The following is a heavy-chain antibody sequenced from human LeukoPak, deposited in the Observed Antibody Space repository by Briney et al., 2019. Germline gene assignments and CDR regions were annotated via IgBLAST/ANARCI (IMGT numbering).Heavy chain of an antibody. D-gene: IGHD6-19*01. V-gene: IGHV3-64*01. Sequence: GSLRLSCAASGFTFSGYAMHWVRQAPGKGLEYVSAISSNGGSTYYANSVKGRFTISRDNSKNTLYLQMGSLRAEDMAVYYCASGWHYFDYWGQGTLVTVSS. CDR2: ISSNGGST. J-gene: IGHJ4*02. CDR1: GFTFSGYA. CDR3: ASGWHYFDY.